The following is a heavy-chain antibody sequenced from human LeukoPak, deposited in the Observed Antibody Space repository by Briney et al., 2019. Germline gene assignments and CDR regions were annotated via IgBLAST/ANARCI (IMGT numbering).Heavy chain of an antibody. J-gene: IGHJ2*01. D-gene: IGHD5-12*01. V-gene: IGHV3-48*01. Sequence: PGGSLRLSCAASGFIFSNYDINWVRQAPGKGLEWVSFISSGGSTIFYADSVKGRFTISIDDAKNSLYVQMNNLRVEDTAVYYCARDENGDSDFDLWGRGTLVTVSS. CDR1: GFIFSNYD. CDR2: ISSGGSTI. CDR3: ARDENGDSDFDL.